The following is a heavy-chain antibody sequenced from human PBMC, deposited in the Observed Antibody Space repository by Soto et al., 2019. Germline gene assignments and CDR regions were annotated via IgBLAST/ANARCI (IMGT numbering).Heavy chain of an antibody. J-gene: IGHJ4*02. CDR1: GFTFSSYS. CDR3: AGGGLYYYDSSGPY. D-gene: IGHD3-22*01. CDR2: ISGSSSYI. Sequence: GGSLRLSCAASGFTFSSYSMNWVRQAPGKGLEWVSSISGSSSYIYYADSVKGRFTISRDNAKNSLYLQMNSLRAEDTAVYYCAGGGLYYYDSSGPYWGQGTLVTVSS. V-gene: IGHV3-21*01.